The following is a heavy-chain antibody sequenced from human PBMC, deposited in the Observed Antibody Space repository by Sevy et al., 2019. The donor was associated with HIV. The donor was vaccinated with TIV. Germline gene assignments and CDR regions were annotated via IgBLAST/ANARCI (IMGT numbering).Heavy chain of an antibody. V-gene: IGHV1-58*01. Sequence: ASVKVSCKASGFTFTSSAVQWVRQARGQRLEWIGWIVVGSGNTNYARKFQERVTITRDRSTSTAYMELSSLRSDDTAVYYCAAVDSHSGWLNWFDPWGQGTLVTVSS. D-gene: IGHD6-19*01. CDR1: GFTFTSSA. CDR3: AAVDSHSGWLNWFDP. CDR2: IVVGSGNT. J-gene: IGHJ5*02.